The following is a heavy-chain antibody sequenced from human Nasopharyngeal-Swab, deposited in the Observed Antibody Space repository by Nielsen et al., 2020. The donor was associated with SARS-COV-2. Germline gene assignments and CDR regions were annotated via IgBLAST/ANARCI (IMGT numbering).Heavy chain of an antibody. Sequence: SETLSLTCTVSGGSISSGGYYWSWIRQHPGKGLEWIGYIYYSGSTYYNPSLKSRVTISVDTSKNQFSLKLSSVTAADTAVYYCARDQEAAAQNDRVAFDIWGQGTMVTVSS. CDR1: GGSISSGGYY. J-gene: IGHJ3*02. CDR2: IYYSGST. D-gene: IGHD6-13*01. V-gene: IGHV4-31*03. CDR3: ARDQEAAAQNDRVAFDI.